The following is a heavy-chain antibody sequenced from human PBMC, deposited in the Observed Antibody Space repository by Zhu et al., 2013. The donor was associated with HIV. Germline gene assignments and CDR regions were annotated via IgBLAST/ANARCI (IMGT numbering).Heavy chain of an antibody. CDR1: GYIFSLHD. V-gene: IGHV1-69*06. CDR3: ARSPLYGSSGYYFDY. J-gene: IGHJ4*02. Sequence: QVQLVQSGAEVKKPGASVKVSCKASGYIFSLHDIDWVRQAPGQGLEWMGGIILIFGTANYAQKFQGRVTITADKSTSTADMELSSLRSEDTAVYYCARSPLYGSSGYYFDYWGQGTLVHRLL. CDR2: IILIFGTA. D-gene: IGHD3-22*01.